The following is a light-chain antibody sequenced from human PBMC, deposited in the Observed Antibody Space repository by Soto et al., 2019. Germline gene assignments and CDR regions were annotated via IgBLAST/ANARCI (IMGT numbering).Light chain of an antibody. CDR3: QKYNSAPLS. J-gene: IGKJ4*01. CDR2: AAS. Sequence: IKRTQTASSLSAYVRDRVTVTCRASQGISNYLAWYQQKPGKVPKLLIYAASTLQSGVPSRFSGSGSGTDFTLTISSLQPEDVAPYYCQKYNSAPLSFGGGSKVDIK. CDR1: QGISNY. V-gene: IGKV1-27*01.